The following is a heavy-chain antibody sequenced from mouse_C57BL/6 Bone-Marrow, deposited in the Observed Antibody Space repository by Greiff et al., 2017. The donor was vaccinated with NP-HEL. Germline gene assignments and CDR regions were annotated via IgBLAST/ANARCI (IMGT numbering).Heavy chain of an antibody. CDR3: AQLRAWFAY. Sequence: VQLQQPGAELVMPGASVKLSCKASGYTFTSYWMHWVKQRPGQGLEWIGEIDPSDSYTNYNQKFKGKSTLTVDKSSSTAYMQLSSLTSEDSAVYYCAQLRAWFAYWGQGTLVTVSA. D-gene: IGHD3-2*02. V-gene: IGHV1-69*01. J-gene: IGHJ3*01. CDR1: GYTFTSYW. CDR2: IDPSDSYT.